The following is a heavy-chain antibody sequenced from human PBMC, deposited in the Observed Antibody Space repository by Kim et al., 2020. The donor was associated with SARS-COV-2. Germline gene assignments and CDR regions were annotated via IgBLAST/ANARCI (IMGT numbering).Heavy chain of an antibody. CDR1: GYTFTSHD. D-gene: IGHD2-15*01. Sequence: ASVKVSCKASGYTFTSHDINWIRQATGQGLEWMGWVSPNNGNTGYAQRFQGRVTMTRDTSISTAYMELSNLRSEDTAVYYCARGLGVAATNWFDTWGQGT. V-gene: IGHV1-8*01. CDR2: VSPNNGNT. J-gene: IGHJ5*02. CDR3: ARGLGVAATNWFDT.